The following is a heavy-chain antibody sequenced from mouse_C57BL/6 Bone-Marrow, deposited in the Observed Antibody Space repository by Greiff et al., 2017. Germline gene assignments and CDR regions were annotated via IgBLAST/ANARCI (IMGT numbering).Heavy chain of an antibody. Sequence: EVKLVESGGGLVKPGGSLKLSCAASGFTFSDYGMHWVRQAPEKGLEWVAYISSGSSNIYYADTVKGRFTISRDNAKNTRFMQMTSLRSEDTAVYYCARRASNDGYVDVWGTGTTVTVSS. D-gene: IGHD2-12*01. J-gene: IGHJ1*03. CDR3: ARRASNDGYVDV. CDR2: ISSGSSNI. CDR1: GFTFSDYG. V-gene: IGHV5-17*01.